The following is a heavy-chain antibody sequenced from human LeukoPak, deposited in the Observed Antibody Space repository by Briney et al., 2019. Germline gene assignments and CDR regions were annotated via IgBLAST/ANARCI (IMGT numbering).Heavy chain of an antibody. Sequence: ASVKVSCKASGGTFSSYAISWVRQAPGQGLEWMGGIIPIFGTANYAQKFQGRVTVTTDESTSTAYMELSSLRSEDTAVYYCARVPSYGDYGGWGQGTLVTVSS. CDR1: GGTFSSYA. CDR2: IIPIFGTA. J-gene: IGHJ4*02. CDR3: ARVPSYGDYGG. D-gene: IGHD4-17*01. V-gene: IGHV1-69*05.